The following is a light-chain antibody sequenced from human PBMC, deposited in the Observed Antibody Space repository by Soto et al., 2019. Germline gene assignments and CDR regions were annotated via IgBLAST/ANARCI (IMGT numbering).Light chain of an antibody. CDR1: SSNIGSHT. CDR2: SNN. J-gene: IGLJ1*01. CDR3: AAWDDSLNAYV. V-gene: IGLV1-44*01. Sequence: QSVLTQPPSTSGTPGQRVTISCSGDSSNIGSHTVNWYQQLPGTAPKLLIYSNNQRPSGVPDRFSGSKSGISASLAISGLQSEDEADYYCAAWDDSLNAYVFGTGTKVTVL.